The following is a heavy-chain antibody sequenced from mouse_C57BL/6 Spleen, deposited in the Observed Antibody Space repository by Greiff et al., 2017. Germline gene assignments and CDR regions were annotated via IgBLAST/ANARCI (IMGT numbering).Heavy chain of an antibody. CDR2: ISDGGSYT. Sequence: EVNLVESGGGLVKPGGSLKLSCAASGFTFSSYAMSWVRQTPEKRLEWVAIISDGGSYTYYTDNVKGRFTISRDNAKNSLYLQMSHLKSEDTAMYYCARYDYSNPWFAYWGQGTLVTVSA. D-gene: IGHD2-5*01. CDR3: ARYDYSNPWFAY. CDR1: GFTFSSYA. V-gene: IGHV5-4*03. J-gene: IGHJ3*01.